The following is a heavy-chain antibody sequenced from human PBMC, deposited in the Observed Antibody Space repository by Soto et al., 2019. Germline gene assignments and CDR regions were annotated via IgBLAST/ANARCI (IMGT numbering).Heavy chain of an antibody. CDR3: ARTTYYDFWSGYYGDYYYYYMDV. D-gene: IGHD3-3*01. CDR1: GGTFSSYT. V-gene: IGHV1-69*02. J-gene: IGHJ6*03. Sequence: SVKVSCKASGGTFSSYTISWVRQAPGQGLEWMGRIIPILGIANYAQKFQGRVTITADKSTSTAYMELSSLRSEDTAVYYCARTTYYDFWSGYYGDYYYYYMDVWGKGTTVTVSS. CDR2: IIPILGIA.